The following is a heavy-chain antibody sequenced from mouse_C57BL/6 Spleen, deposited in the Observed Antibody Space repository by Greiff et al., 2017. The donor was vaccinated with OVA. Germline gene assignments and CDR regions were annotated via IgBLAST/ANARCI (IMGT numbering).Heavy chain of an antibody. Sequence: VMLVESGPGLVAPSQSLSITCTVSGFSLTSYGVSWVRQPPGKGLEWLGVIWGDGSTNYHSALISRLSISKDNSKSQVFLKLNSLQTDDTATYYCAKPTRTYYGSSWYFDVWGTGTTVTVSS. CDR1: GFSLTSYG. V-gene: IGHV2-3*01. CDR2: IWGDGST. D-gene: IGHD1-1*01. J-gene: IGHJ1*03. CDR3: AKPTRTYYGSSWYFDV.